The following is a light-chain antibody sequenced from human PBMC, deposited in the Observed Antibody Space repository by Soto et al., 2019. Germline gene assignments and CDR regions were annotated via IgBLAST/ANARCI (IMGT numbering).Light chain of an antibody. V-gene: IGLV2-8*01. J-gene: IGLJ1*01. CDR2: EVN. CDR1: GSDVGDYNY. Sequence: SGRTQPPSSSGSLGQAVTLSCTGSGSDVGDYNYVSWYQQHPGKAPKLILYEVNKRPSGVPDRFSGSRSGSSASLAITGLQAEDEADYYCQSYDSGVAGSVFGTGNKGNVL. CDR3: QSYDSGVAGSV.